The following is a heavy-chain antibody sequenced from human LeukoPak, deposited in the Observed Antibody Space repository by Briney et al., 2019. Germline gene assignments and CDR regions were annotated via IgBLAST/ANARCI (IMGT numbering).Heavy chain of an antibody. CDR3: ASLGYCSSTSCYGLDY. CDR1: GITFSSYS. V-gene: IGHV3-21*01. J-gene: IGHJ4*02. D-gene: IGHD2-2*01. CDR2: ISSSSSYI. Sequence: GGSLRLSCAASGITFSSYSMNWVRQAPGKGLEWVSSISSSSSYIYYADSVKGRFTISRDNAKNSLYLQMNSLRAEDTAVYYCASLGYCSSTSCYGLDYWGQGTLVTVSS.